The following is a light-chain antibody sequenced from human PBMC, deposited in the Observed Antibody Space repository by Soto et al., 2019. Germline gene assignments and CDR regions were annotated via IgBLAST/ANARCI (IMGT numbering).Light chain of an antibody. CDR2: MAS. Sequence: DIQMTQSPSTLSASVGDRVTITCRASQSFSSWLAWYQQKPGKAPKLLIYMASSLASGDPSRFSGSGSGTEFTLAISNLQPDDFATYYCQQYNSYPWTFGPGTKVDIK. V-gene: IGKV1-5*03. CDR3: QQYNSYPWT. J-gene: IGKJ1*01. CDR1: QSFSSW.